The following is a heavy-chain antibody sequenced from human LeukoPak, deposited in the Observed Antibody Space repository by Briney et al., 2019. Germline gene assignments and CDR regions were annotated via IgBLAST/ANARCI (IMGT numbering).Heavy chain of an antibody. CDR1: GFTFSSYW. J-gene: IGHJ3*02. CDR3: ASDRLASALGFDI. V-gene: IGHV3-7*01. Sequence: GGSLRLSFAASGFTFSSYWMSWVRQAPGKGLEWVANIKQDGSEKYYVDSVKGRFTISRDNAKNSLYLQMNSLRAEDTAVYYCASDRLASALGFDIWGQGTMVTVSS. CDR2: IKQDGSEK. D-gene: IGHD6-13*01.